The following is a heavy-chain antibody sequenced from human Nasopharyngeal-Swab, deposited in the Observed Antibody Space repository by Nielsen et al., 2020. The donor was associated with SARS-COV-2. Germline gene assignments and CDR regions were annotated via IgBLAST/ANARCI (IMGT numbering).Heavy chain of an antibody. V-gene: IGHV3-21*01. CDR1: GFTFSSYS. Sequence: GGSLRLSCAASGFTFSSYSMNWVRQAPGKGLEWVSSISSSSSYIYYADSVKGRFTISRDNAKNPLYLQMNSLRAEDTAVYYCARVAVAGNPRAPYYYYMDVWGKGTTVTVSS. J-gene: IGHJ6*03. CDR2: ISSSSSYI. CDR3: ARVAVAGNPRAPYYYYMDV. D-gene: IGHD6-19*01.